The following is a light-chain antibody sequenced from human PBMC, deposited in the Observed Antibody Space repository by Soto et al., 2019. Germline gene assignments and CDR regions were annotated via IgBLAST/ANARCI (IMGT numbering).Light chain of an antibody. J-gene: IGKJ1*01. V-gene: IGKV1-39*01. CDR2: SST. CDR1: QNIDTF. Sequence: DTQMTQSPSSLSASVGDSVTISCRSSQNIDTFLNWYQQKAGEAPKLLIRSSTTLQDGVPSRFTGSGSGTEFALTIGSLQPEDFASYYCQQSHSAPTFGQGTKV. CDR3: QQSHSAPT.